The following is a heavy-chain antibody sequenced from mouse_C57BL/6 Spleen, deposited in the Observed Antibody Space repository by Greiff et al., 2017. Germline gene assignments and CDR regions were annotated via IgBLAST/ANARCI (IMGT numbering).Heavy chain of an antibody. CDR1: GFTFSDFY. V-gene: IGHV7-1*01. Sequence: EVQGVESGGGLVQSGRSLRLSCATSGFTFSDFYMEWVRQAPGKGLEWIAASRNKANDYTTEYSASVKGRFIVSRDTSQSILYLQMNALRAEDTAIYYCARDASNWVYWYFDVWGTGTTVTVSS. D-gene: IGHD4-1*01. CDR2: SRNKANDYTT. CDR3: ARDASNWVYWYFDV. J-gene: IGHJ1*03.